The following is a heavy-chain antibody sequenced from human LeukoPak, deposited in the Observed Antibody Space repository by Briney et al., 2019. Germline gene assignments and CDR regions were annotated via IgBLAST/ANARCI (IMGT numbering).Heavy chain of an antibody. CDR3: AKDRRGYSFNFDS. Sequence: GGSLRLSCAASGFTFDDYAMHWVRPAPGKGLEWFSFISWDGGSPYYADSVRGRFTISRDNSKNSLYLQMNSLRAEDTALYYCAKDRRGYSFNFDSWGQGTLVTVSS. V-gene: IGHV3-43D*03. CDR2: ISWDGGSP. J-gene: IGHJ4*02. D-gene: IGHD5-18*01. CDR1: GFTFDDYA.